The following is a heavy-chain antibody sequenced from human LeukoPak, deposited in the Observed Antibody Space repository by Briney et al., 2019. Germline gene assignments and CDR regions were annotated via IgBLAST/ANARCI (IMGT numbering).Heavy chain of an antibody. CDR3: ARRSRYSSGIYYFDY. D-gene: IGHD3-10*01. CDR1: GGSFSSYY. CDR2: FSYSGST. J-gene: IGHJ4*02. V-gene: IGHV4-59*08. Sequence: SETLSLTCTVSGGSFSSYYWSWIRQPPGKGLEWIGYFSYSGSTNYNPSLKSRVTISVDTSKNQFSLKLSSVTAADTAVYYCARRSRYSSGIYYFDYWGQGTLVTVSS.